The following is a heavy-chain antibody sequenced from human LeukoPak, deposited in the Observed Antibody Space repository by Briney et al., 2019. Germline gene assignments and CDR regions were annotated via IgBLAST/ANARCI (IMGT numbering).Heavy chain of an antibody. CDR2: IYHSGST. D-gene: IGHD2-21*01. Sequence: KASETLSLTYAVSGGSISSGGYSWSWIRQPPGKGLEWIGYIYHSGSTCYNPSLKSRVTISVDRSKNQFSLKLSSVTAADTAVYYCARGTGVVVPRAYYFDYWGQGTLVTVSS. J-gene: IGHJ4*02. V-gene: IGHV4-30-2*01. CDR3: ARGTGVVVPRAYYFDY. CDR1: GGSISSGGYS.